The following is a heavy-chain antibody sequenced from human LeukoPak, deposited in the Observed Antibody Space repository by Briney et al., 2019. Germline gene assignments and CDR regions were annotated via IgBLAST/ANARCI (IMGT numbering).Heavy chain of an antibody. CDR3: ARVARTGGSIDY. V-gene: IGHV3-21*01. D-gene: IGHD4-23*01. J-gene: IGHJ4*02. CDR2: ISSSSSYI. Sequence: PGGSLRLSCAASGFTFSSYSMNWVRQAPGKGLEWVSSISSSSSYIYYADSVKGRFTISRDNAKNSLYLQMNSLRAEDTAVYYCARVARTGGSIDYWGQGTLVTVSS. CDR1: GFTFSSYS.